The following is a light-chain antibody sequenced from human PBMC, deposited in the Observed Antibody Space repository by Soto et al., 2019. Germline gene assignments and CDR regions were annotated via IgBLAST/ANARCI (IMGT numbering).Light chain of an antibody. J-gene: IGKJ1*01. V-gene: IGKV3-20*01. CDR1: QSVSSNY. CDR2: AAS. CDR3: QQYGNSTWT. Sequence: EIVLTQSPGTLSLSPGERATLSCRASQSVSSNYLAWCQQKPGQAPRLLIYAASSRATGIPDMFSGSGSGTDFTLTISRLEPEDFAVYYCQQYGNSTWTFGQGTNVDIK.